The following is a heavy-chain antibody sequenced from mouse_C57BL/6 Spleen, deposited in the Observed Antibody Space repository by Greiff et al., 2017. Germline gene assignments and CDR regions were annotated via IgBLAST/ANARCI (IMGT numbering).Heavy chain of an antibody. V-gene: IGHV1-55*01. CDR1: GYTFTSYW. Sequence: VQLQQPGAELVKPGASVKMSCKASGYTFTSYWITWVKQRPGQGLEWIGDIYPGSGSTNYNEKFKSKATLTVDTSSSTAYMQLSSLTSEDSAVYYCARGSYYYGSSYPDYWGQGTTLTVSS. J-gene: IGHJ2*01. D-gene: IGHD1-1*01. CDR2: IYPGSGST. CDR3: ARGSYYYGSSYPDY.